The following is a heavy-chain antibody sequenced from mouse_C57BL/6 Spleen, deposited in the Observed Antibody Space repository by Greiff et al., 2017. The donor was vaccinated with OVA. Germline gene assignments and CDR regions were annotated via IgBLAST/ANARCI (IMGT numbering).Heavy chain of an antibody. CDR1: GYTFIDYY. CDR2: INPNNGGT. CDR3: AGVFDY. Sequence: EVQLQQSGPELVKPGASVKISCKASGYTFIDYYMNWVKQSHGKSLEWIGDINPNNGGTSYNQKFKGKATLTVDKSSSTAYMELRSLTSEDSAVYYCAGVFDYWGQGTTLTVSS. J-gene: IGHJ2*01. V-gene: IGHV1-26*01.